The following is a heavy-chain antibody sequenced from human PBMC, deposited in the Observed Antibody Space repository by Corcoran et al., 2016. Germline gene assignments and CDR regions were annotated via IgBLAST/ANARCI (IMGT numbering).Heavy chain of an antibody. J-gene: IGHJ4*02. Sequence: EVQLVESGGGLIQPGGSLRLSCAASGFTVSSNYMSWVRQAPGKGLEWVSVIYSGGSTYYADSVKGRFTISRDNSKNTLYLQMNSLRAEDTAVYYCARVLVDFGIAVAGPWYYFDYWGQGTLVTVSS. CDR3: ARVLVDFGIAVAGPWYYFDY. CDR1: GFTVSSNY. CDR2: IYSGGST. V-gene: IGHV3-53*01. D-gene: IGHD6-19*01.